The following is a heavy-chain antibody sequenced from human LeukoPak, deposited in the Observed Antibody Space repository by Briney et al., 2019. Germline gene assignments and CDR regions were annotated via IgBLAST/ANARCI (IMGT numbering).Heavy chain of an antibody. CDR2: ISSISSYI. CDR1: GFTFSRYG. J-gene: IGHJ6*04. V-gene: IGHV3-21*01. D-gene: IGHD3-10*02. CDR3: AELGITMIGGV. Sequence: GGSLRLSCAASGFTFSRYGMSWVRQAPGKGLEWVSSISSISSYIYYADSLKGRFTISRDNPKNSLYLQMNSLRAEDTAVYYCAELGITMIGGVWGKGTTVTISS.